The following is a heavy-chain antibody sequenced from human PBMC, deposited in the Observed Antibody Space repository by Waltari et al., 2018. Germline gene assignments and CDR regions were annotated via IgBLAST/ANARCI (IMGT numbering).Heavy chain of an antibody. CDR1: GFTFSSYG. D-gene: IGHD5-12*01. J-gene: IGHJ3*02. CDR2: IRYDGSNK. Sequence: QVQLVESGGGVVQPGGSLRLSCAASGFTFSSYGLHWVRQAPGKGLEWVAFIRYDGSNKYYADSVKGRFTISRDNSKNTLYLQMNSLRAEDTAVYYCAKGLRGAFDIWGQGTMVTVSS. CDR3: AKGLRGAFDI. V-gene: IGHV3-30*02.